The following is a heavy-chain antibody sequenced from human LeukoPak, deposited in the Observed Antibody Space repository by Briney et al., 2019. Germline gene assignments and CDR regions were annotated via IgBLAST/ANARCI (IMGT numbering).Heavy chain of an antibody. Sequence: KPSETLSLTXTVSGGSISSSSYYWGWIRQPPGKGLEWIGSIYYSGSTYYNPSLKSRVTISVDTSKNQFSLKLSSVTAADTAVYYCASPSGSYYAFDIWGRGTMVTVSS. CDR1: GGSISSSSYY. D-gene: IGHD1-26*01. J-gene: IGHJ3*02. V-gene: IGHV4-39*01. CDR3: ASPSGSYYAFDI. CDR2: IYYSGST.